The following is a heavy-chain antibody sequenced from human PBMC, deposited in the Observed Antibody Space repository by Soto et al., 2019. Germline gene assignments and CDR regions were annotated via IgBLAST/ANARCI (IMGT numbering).Heavy chain of an antibody. CDR1: GYTFTSYG. CDR3: ARDGTDYYDSSGTFDY. CDR2: ISAYNGNT. V-gene: IGHV1-18*01. Sequence: ASVKVSCKASGYTFTSYGISWVRQAPGQGLEWMGRISAYNGNTNYAQKLQGRVTMTTDTSTSTAYMELRSLRSDDTAVYYCARDGTDYYDSSGTFDYWGQGTLVTVSS. J-gene: IGHJ4*02. D-gene: IGHD3-22*01.